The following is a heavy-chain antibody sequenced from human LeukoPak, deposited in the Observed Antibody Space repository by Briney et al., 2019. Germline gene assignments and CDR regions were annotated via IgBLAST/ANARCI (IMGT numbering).Heavy chain of an antibody. D-gene: IGHD3-22*01. CDR3: ARGGSRLYDSCGYNSE. Sequence: ASVNVSCKASGYTFTGYYMHWVRQAPGQGLEWMGWINPNSGVTKYAQKFQGRVTMTRDTSISTAYMELSTLRSDDTAVYHCARGGSRLYDSCGYNSEWGQGTLVTVSS. CDR2: INPNSGVT. CDR1: GYTFTGYY. V-gene: IGHV1-2*02. J-gene: IGHJ4*02.